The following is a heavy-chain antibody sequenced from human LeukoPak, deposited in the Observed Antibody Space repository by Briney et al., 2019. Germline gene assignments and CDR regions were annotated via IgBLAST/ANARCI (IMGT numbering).Heavy chain of an antibody. CDR1: GDSFSSYF. J-gene: IGHJ6*03. V-gene: IGHV4-4*07. Sequence: SETLSLTCTVSGDSFSSYFWSWIRQPAGKGLEWIGRMYTSGITNSNPSLKSRVTMSVDTSKNQFSLNLSSVTAADTAVYYCARVTIKYYYYMDVWGKGTTVTVSS. CDR2: MYTSGIT. D-gene: IGHD4-17*01. CDR3: ARVTIKYYYYMDV.